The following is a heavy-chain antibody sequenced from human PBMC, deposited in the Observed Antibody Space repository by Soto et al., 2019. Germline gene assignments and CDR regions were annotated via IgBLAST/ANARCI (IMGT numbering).Heavy chain of an antibody. Sequence: PGGSLRLSCKASGFPFNTYAMTWFRQVPGMGQEWVSTTSNGGNTDFAESVRGRFTVSRDNSKNFLYLQMTNLRAEDAAIFFCAKDLRPGLVVPTKSGFDPWGQGTLVTVSS. CDR1: GFPFNTYA. CDR3: AKDLRPGLVVPTKSGFDP. J-gene: IGHJ5*02. V-gene: IGHV3-23*01. CDR2: TSNGGNT. D-gene: IGHD3-10*01.